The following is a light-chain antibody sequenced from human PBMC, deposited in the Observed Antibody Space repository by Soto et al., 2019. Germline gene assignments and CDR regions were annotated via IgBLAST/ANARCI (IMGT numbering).Light chain of an antibody. J-gene: IGLJ2*01. CDR1: SSDVGSYNL. Sequence: QSALTQPPSASGSPGQSVTISCTGTSSDVGSYNLVSWHQQHPGKAPKVMIYGVSQRPSGVPDRFSGSKSGNTASLTVSGLQAEDEADYYCSSYAGSSVVFGARTKVTVL. V-gene: IGLV2-8*01. CDR3: SSYAGSSVV. CDR2: GVS.